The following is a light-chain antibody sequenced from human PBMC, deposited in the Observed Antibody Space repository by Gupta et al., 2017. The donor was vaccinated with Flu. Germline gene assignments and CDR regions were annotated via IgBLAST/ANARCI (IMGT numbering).Light chain of an antibody. J-gene: IGKJ2*01. CDR1: QTLGTF. CDR2: AVS. V-gene: IGKV1-39*01. Sequence: IVMTQSPSPLAASVGDRVIISCRASQTLGTFFNWYQQKPGKAPKLLIYAVSNLQSGVPSRFIGSGSGTDFTLTINRLQPEDFATYYCQQTYSAPSTFGQGT. CDR3: QQTYSAPST.